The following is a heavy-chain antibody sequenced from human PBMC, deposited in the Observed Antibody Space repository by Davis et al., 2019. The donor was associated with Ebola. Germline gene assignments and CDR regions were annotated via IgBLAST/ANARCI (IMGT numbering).Heavy chain of an antibody. Sequence: MPGGSLRLSCSVSGGSISSYLWSWIRQPPGKGLEWIGYIYDSENIKYNPSLKSRVTLSVDTSKNQFSLMLRSVTAADTALYYCARRYCSNSGCYNSDMFDIWGQGTRVTVSS. CDR1: GGSISSYL. V-gene: IGHV4-59*08. J-gene: IGHJ3*02. CDR2: IYDSENI. CDR3: ARRYCSNSGCYNSDMFDI. D-gene: IGHD2-2*02.